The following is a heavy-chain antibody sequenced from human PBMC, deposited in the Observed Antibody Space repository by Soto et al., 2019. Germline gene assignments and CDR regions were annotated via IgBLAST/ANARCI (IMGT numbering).Heavy chain of an antibody. CDR3: AKGLSPSYYDILTGPDF. CDR2: ISGSGSNT. D-gene: IGHD3-9*01. CDR1: GFTFSSYA. J-gene: IGHJ4*02. V-gene: IGHV3-23*01. Sequence: GGSLRLSCAASGFTFSSYAMNWVRQAPGKGLEWVSVISGSGSNTFYADSVRGRFTISRDNSKKTVYLQMNGLRAEDTAIYYCAKGLSPSYYDILTGPDFWGQGTLVTVSS.